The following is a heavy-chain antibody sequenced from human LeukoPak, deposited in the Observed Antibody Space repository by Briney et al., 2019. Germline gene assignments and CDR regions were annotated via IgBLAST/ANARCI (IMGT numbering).Heavy chain of an antibody. CDR1: GFTFSSYA. CDR3: AKARYYYGSGSYSWFDP. V-gene: IGHV3-23*01. J-gene: IGHJ5*02. CDR2: ISGSGGST. Sequence: GGSLRLSCAASGFTFSSYAMSWVRQAPGKGLEWVSAISGSGGSTYYADSVKGRFTISRDNSMNTLYLQMNSLRAEDTAVYYRAKARYYYGSGSYSWFDPWGQGTLVTVSS. D-gene: IGHD3-10*01.